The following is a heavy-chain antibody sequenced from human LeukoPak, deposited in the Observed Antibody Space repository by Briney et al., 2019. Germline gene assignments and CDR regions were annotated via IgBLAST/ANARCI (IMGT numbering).Heavy chain of an antibody. J-gene: IGHJ3*02. CDR1: GFTFSSYA. Sequence: GGSPRLSCGASGFTFSSYAMSWVRQAPGKGLEWVSAISGSGGSTYYADSVKGRFTISRDNSKNTLYLQMNSLRAEDTAVYYCAKDLHSYDSSGYYWGAFDIWGQGTMVTVSS. CDR3: AKDLHSYDSSGYYWGAFDI. CDR2: ISGSGGST. D-gene: IGHD3-22*01. V-gene: IGHV3-23*01.